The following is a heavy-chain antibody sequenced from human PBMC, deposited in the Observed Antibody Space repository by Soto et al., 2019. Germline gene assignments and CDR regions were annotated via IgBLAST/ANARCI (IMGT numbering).Heavy chain of an antibody. Sequence: QVQLVESGGGVVQPGRSLRLSCAASGFIFHNFGMHWVRQAPGKGLEWVAVISYDGSNKYYADLVKGRFTISRDNSQNXLYLQMNSLRPEDTAMYYCAKAVDITVRGVPPSDYWGQGTLVTVSS. CDR1: GFIFHNFG. V-gene: IGHV3-30*18. D-gene: IGHD3-10*01. CDR3: AKAVDITVRGVPPSDY. CDR2: ISYDGSNK. J-gene: IGHJ4*02.